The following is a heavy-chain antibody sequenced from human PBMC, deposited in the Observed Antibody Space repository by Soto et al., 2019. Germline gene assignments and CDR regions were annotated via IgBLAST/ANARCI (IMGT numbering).Heavy chain of an antibody. D-gene: IGHD3-3*01. CDR2: IYYSGST. CDR1: GGSISSGDYY. CDR3: ARDSSDFWSGYYNPDYYGMDV. J-gene: IGHJ6*02. V-gene: IGHV4-30-4*01. Sequence: SETLSLTCTVSGGSISSGDYYWSWIRQPPGKGLEWIGYIYYSGSTYYNPSLKSRVTISVDTSKNQFSLKLSSVTAADTAVYYCARDSSDFWSGYYNPDYYGMDVWGQGTTVTVSS.